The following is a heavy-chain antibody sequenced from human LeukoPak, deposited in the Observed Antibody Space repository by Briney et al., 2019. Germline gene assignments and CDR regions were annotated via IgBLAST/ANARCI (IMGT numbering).Heavy chain of an antibody. CDR2: ISDNSNYI. D-gene: IGHD2-2*01. V-gene: IGHV3-21*01. CDR3: ANHFACGSTSCPPFDS. J-gene: IGHJ4*02. CDR1: GFTFNTYS. Sequence: GGSLRLSCAASGFTFNTYSMDWVRQAPGKGLEWVSSISDNSNYIYYSDSVEGRFTISRDNAKNSLYLQMNSLRVEDTAVYYCANHFACGSTSCPPFDSWGQGTLVTVSS.